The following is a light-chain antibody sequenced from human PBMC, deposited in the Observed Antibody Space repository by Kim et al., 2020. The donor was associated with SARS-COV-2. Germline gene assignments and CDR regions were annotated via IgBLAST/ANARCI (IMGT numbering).Light chain of an antibody. Sequence: ETVMTQSPATLSMSPGERATLSCRASQSVSSNLAWYQQKRGQAPRLLIYGASTRATGIPTRFSGSGSGTEFTLTISSLQSEDFALYYCQQYKNWPYTFGQGTKLEI. V-gene: IGKV3-15*01. CDR1: QSVSSN. CDR3: QQYKNWPYT. J-gene: IGKJ2*01. CDR2: GAS.